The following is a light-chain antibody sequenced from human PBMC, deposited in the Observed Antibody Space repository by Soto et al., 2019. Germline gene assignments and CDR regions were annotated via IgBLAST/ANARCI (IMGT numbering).Light chain of an antibody. J-gene: IGLJ2*01. V-gene: IGLV2-8*01. CDR3: SSYAGSNPVV. Sequence: QSALTQPPSASGSPEQSVTISCTGTSSDVGGYNYVSWYQQHPGKAPQLMIYEVTKRPSGVPDRFSGSKSGNTASLTVSGLQAEDEADYYCSSYAGSNPVVFGGGTKLTVL. CDR1: SSDVGGYNY. CDR2: EVT.